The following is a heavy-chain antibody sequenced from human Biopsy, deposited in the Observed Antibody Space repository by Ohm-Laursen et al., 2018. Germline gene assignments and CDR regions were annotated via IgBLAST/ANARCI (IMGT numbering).Heavy chain of an antibody. CDR2: ISYDQITK. CDR3: AKEEPPQGYDFWSGHYYYFDY. J-gene: IGHJ4*02. Sequence: LSLTCAASGFTFRTYGMHWVRLAPGKGLEWVAVISYDQITKYYADSVKGRFTISRDNSKNTLYLQMNSLKADDTAVYYCAKEEPPQGYDFWSGHYYYFDYWGQGTLVTVSS. V-gene: IGHV3-30*18. CDR1: GFTFRTYG. D-gene: IGHD3-3*01.